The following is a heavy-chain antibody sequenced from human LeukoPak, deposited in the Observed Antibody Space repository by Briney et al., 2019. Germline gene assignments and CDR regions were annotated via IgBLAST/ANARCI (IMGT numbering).Heavy chain of an antibody. CDR3: ARPDNYGYYFEY. V-gene: IGHV3-53*01. J-gene: IGHJ4*02. CDR2: IYSGGRT. D-gene: IGHD5-18*01. CDR1: GFTVSSNS. Sequence: GGSLRLSCAASGFTVSSNSMSWVRQAPGKGLEWVSVIYSGGRTYYVDSVKGRFTISRDNSKNIVYLQMNSLRVEDTAVYYCARPDNYGYYFEYWGQGTLVTVSS.